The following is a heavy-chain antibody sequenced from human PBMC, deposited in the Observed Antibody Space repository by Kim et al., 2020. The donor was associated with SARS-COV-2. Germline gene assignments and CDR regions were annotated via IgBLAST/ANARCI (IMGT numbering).Heavy chain of an antibody. D-gene: IGHD6-6*01. Sequence: PVKGRFTISRDDSKNTLYLQMNSLKTEDTAVYYCTTDRNIAARRGSYFDYWGQGTLVTVSS. V-gene: IGHV3-15*01. CDR3: TTDRNIAARRGSYFDY. J-gene: IGHJ4*02.